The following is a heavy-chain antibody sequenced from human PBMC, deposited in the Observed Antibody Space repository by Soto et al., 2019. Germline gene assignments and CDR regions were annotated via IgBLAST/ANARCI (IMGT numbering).Heavy chain of an antibody. CDR1: GFTFSHYG. CDR3: AKDDSEYSNYWTSFDY. J-gene: IGHJ4*02. D-gene: IGHD4-4*01. CDR2: ISYDGSIK. Sequence: QVQQVESGGGVVQPGRSLRLSCAASGFTFSHYGMEWIRQAPGKGLEWVAVISYDGSIKYYADSVKGRFTISRXXXKGXXXXXXXXXXXXDTAMYYCAKDDSEYSNYWTSFDYWGQGTLVTVSS. V-gene: IGHV3-30*03.